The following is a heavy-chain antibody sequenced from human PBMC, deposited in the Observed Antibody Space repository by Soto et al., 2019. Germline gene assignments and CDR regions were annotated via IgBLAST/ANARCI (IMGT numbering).Heavy chain of an antibody. Sequence: ASVKVSCKASGGTFSSYAISWVRQAPGQGLEWMGGIIPIFGTANYAQKFQGRVTITADESKSTAYMELSSLRSEDTAVYYCAGPDIVVVPAAEYFQHWGQGTLVTVSS. V-gene: IGHV1-69*13. CDR1: GGTFSSYA. CDR3: AGPDIVVVPAAEYFQH. D-gene: IGHD2-2*01. J-gene: IGHJ1*01. CDR2: IIPIFGTA.